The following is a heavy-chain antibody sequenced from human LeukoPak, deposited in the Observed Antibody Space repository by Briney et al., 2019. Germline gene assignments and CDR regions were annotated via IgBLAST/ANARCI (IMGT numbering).Heavy chain of an antibody. CDR2: IYYSGST. D-gene: IGHD3-10*01. CDR3: ARASETYYYGSGSPDY. Sequence: PSETLSLTCTVSGGSISSYYWSWIRQPPGKGLEWIGYIYYSGSTNYNPSLKSRVTISVDTSKKQFSLKLSSVTAADTAVYYCARASETYYYGSGSPDYWGQGTLVTVSS. J-gene: IGHJ4*02. V-gene: IGHV4-59*12. CDR1: GGSISSYY.